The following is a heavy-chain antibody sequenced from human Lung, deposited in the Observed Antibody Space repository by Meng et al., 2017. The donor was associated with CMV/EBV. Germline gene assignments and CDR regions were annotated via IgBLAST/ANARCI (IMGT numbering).Heavy chain of an antibody. CDR3: AKGGIRFLES. V-gene: IGHV3-23*01. CDR2: IGGSGGST. CDR1: GFTFNTYA. J-gene: IGHJ4*02. Sequence: LSCAVSGFTFNTYAMTWVRQTPGKGLEWVSTIGGSGGSTYYADSVKGHFTISRDNSKSTLYLQMNSLRAEDTAIYYCAKGGIRFLESWGQGALVTVSS. D-gene: IGHD3-3*01.